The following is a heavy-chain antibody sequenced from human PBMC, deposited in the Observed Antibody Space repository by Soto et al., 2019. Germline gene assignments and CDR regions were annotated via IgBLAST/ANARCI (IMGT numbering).Heavy chain of an antibody. Sequence: GASVKVSCKASGGTFSSYAISWVRQAPGQGLEWMGIIIPSGGSTSYAQKFQGRVTITRDTSTSTVYMELSSLRSEDTAVYYCARGQYQLLFGVYWGQGTLVTVSS. V-gene: IGHV1-46*03. D-gene: IGHD2-2*01. J-gene: IGHJ4*02. CDR2: IIPSGGST. CDR1: GGTFSSYA. CDR3: ARGQYQLLFGVY.